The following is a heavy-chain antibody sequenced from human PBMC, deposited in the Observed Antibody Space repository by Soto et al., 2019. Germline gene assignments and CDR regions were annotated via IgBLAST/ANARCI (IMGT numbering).Heavy chain of an antibody. CDR1: GFTFSSYA. CDR2: ISDRGGTT. J-gene: IGHJ4*02. Sequence: PGGSLRLSCAASGFTFSSYAMSWVRQAPGKGLEWVSVISDRGGTTYHADSVKGRFTISRDNSKNTLYLQMNSLRAEDTAVYYCAKDPHSGNDRYFDDWGQGTLVTVSS. D-gene: IGHD5-12*01. CDR3: AKDPHSGNDRYFDD. V-gene: IGHV3-23*01.